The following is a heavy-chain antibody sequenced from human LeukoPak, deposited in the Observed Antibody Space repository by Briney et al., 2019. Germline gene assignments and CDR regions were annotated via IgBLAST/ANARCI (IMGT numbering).Heavy chain of an antibody. Sequence: GGSLRLSCAASGFTFSSYAMSWVRQAPGKGLEWVSAISGSGGSTYYADSVKGRFTISRDNSKNTLYLQMNSLRAEDTAVYYCASSGTPDYYDSSGTFDYWGQGTLVTVSS. CDR3: ASSGTPDYYDSSGTFDY. CDR1: GFTFSSYA. V-gene: IGHV3-23*01. CDR2: ISGSGGST. J-gene: IGHJ4*02. D-gene: IGHD3-22*01.